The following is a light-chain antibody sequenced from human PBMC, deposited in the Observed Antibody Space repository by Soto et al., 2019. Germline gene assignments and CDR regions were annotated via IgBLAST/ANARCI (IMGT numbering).Light chain of an antibody. J-gene: IGKJ5*01. CDR1: QSVSSN. CDR2: GAS. CDR3: QQYNNWPSIT. V-gene: IGKV3-15*01. Sequence: EIVMTQSPATLSVSPGERATVSCRASQSVSSNLAWYQQKPGQAPRLLIYGASTRATGMPARFSGSGSGTEFTLTISSLQSEDFAVYYCQQYNNWPSITFGQGTRLEIK.